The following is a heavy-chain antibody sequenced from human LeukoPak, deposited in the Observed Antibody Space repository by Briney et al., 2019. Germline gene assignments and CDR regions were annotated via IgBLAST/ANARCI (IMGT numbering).Heavy chain of an antibody. Sequence: KPGGSLRLSCAASGFTFSSYSMNWVRQAPGKGLEWVSSISSSSSYIYYADSVKGRFTISRDNAENSLYLQMNSLRAEDTAVYYCARDGAHYNHYFDYWGQGTLVTASS. D-gene: IGHD1-1*01. V-gene: IGHV3-21*01. CDR3: ARDGAHYNHYFDY. CDR2: ISSSSSYI. J-gene: IGHJ4*02. CDR1: GFTFSSYS.